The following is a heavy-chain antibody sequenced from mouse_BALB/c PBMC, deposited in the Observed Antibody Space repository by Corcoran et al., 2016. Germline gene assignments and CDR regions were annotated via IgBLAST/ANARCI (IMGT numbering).Heavy chain of an antibody. Sequence: EVQLQQSGPELVKPGASVKISCKASGYSFTGYYMHWVKQSHVKSLEWIGRINPYNGATSYNQNFKDKASLTVDKSSSTAYMELHSLTSEDSAVYYCARDYYGSRGDWYFDYWGQGTTLPVSS. D-gene: IGHD1-1*01. J-gene: IGHJ2*01. V-gene: IGHV1-26*01. CDR2: INPYNGAT. CDR1: GYSFTGYY. CDR3: ARDYYGSRGDWYFDY.